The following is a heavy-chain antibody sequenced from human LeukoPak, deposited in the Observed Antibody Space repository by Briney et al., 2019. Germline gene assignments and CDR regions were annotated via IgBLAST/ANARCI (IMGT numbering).Heavy chain of an antibody. Sequence: GGSLRLSCAVSGFTVSNNYMSGVRQAPGKGLEWVSIIYSGGTTYCADSVKGRFTISRDNSKNTLYLQMNSLRAEDTAVYYCARRDRNKGVDYRGQGTLVTVSS. CDR3: ARRDRNKGVDY. V-gene: IGHV3-53*01. D-gene: IGHD2-8*01. J-gene: IGHJ4*01. CDR1: GFTVSNNY. CDR2: IYSGGTT.